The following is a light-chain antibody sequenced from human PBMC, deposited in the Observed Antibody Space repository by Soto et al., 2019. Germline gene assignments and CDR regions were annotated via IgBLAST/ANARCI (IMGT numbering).Light chain of an antibody. CDR2: EVT. CDR1: SSDVGSYNL. V-gene: IGLV2-23*02. J-gene: IGLJ2*01. Sequence: QSALTQPASVSGSPGQSITISCTGTSSDVGSYNLVSWYQQHPGKAPKLMIYEVTKRPSGVSNRFSGSKSGNTASLTIYGVQAEDEADYYCCSYVGSSTLVFGGGTKLTVL. CDR3: CSYVGSSTLV.